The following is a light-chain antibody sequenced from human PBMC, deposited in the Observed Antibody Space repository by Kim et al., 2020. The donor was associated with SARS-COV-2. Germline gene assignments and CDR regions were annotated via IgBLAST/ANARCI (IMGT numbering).Light chain of an antibody. V-gene: IGLV3-1*01. J-gene: IGLJ2*01. CDR1: KLGDKY. CDR3: QAWDSSTAV. CDR2: QDR. Sequence: SYELTQPPSVSVSPGQTASITCSGDKLGDKYACWYQQKPGQSPVLVIYQDRKRPSGIPERFSGSKSGNTATLTISGTQAMDEADYYCQAWDSSTAVFGGGTQLTVL.